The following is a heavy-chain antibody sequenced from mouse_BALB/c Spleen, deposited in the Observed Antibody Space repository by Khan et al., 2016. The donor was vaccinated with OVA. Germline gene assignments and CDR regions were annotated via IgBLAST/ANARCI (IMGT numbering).Heavy chain of an antibody. CDR2: INTHSGVP. CDR1: GYTFTTAG. V-gene: IGHV9-4*02. Sequence: QIQLVQSGPELKKPGETVRISCKASGYTFTTAGIQWVQKMPGKGMKWIGWINTHSGVPKYAEDFKGRFAFSLEISDSTAYLQITNLKNEDTATXFCAEGGATYYRNDGGAIKYWGQGTSVTVSS. J-gene: IGHJ4*01. CDR3: AEGGATYYRNDGGAIKY. D-gene: IGHD2-10*01.